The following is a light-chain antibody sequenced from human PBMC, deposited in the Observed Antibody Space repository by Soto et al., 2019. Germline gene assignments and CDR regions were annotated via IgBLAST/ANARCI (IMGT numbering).Light chain of an antibody. V-gene: IGLV2-23*02. Sequence: QSVLTQPASVSGSPGQSITISCSGTSSDVGTYNLVSWYQQYPGKAPRLMIYEVTKRPSGVSNRFSGSKSGNTPSLTISGLQPEDEADYYCCSYAGSSSSIFGTGTKLTVL. CDR3: CSYAGSSSSI. CDR1: SSDVGTYNL. J-gene: IGLJ1*01. CDR2: EVT.